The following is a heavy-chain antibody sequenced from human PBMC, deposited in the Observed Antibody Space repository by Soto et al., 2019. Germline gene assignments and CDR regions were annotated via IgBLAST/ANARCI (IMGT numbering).Heavy chain of an antibody. CDR3: SRGNRDWSGIDF. J-gene: IGHJ4*02. Sequence: EVQLVESGGGLVQPGGSLRLSCTASEFTFNGYWMHWVRQAPRKGLVWVSRTNEDGGYTDYADSVKGRFTISRDNAKNTLFLQMNSLRVDDSAVYYCSRGNRDWSGIDFWGQGTLVTVSS. V-gene: IGHV3-74*01. CDR2: TNEDGGYT. CDR1: EFTFNGYW. D-gene: IGHD3-9*01.